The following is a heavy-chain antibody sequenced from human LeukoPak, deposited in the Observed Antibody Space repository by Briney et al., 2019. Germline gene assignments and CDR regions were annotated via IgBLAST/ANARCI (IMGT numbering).Heavy chain of an antibody. CDR3: ARDSSDLAAADYSYFDY. D-gene: IGHD6-13*01. Sequence: GGSLRLSCAASGFTFSSYGMHWVRQAPGKGLEWVAVIWYDGSNKCYADSVKGRFTISRDNSKNTLYLQMNSLRAEDTAVYYCARDSSDLAAADYSYFDYWGQGTLVTVSS. V-gene: IGHV3-33*01. CDR2: IWYDGSNK. CDR1: GFTFSSYG. J-gene: IGHJ4*02.